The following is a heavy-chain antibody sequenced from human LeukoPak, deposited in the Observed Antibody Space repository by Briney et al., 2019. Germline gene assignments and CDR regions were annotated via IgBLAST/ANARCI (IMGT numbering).Heavy chain of an antibody. D-gene: IGHD6-19*01. J-gene: IGHJ4*02. Sequence: KPGGSLRLSCAASGFTFSSYSMNWVLQAPGKGLEWVSSISSSNSYIYNADSVKGRFTISRDNAKNSLYLQMNSLRAEDTAVYYCARDQGLLVVAGRFGYWGQGTLVTVSS. V-gene: IGHV3-21*01. CDR2: ISSSNSYI. CDR3: ARDQGLLVVAGRFGY. CDR1: GFTFSSYS.